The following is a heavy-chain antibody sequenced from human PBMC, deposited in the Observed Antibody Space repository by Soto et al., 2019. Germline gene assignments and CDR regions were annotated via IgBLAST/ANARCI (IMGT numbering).Heavy chain of an antibody. D-gene: IGHD1-20*01. CDR3: ASFQRLEYNWNEYYFDY. CDR2: MNPNSGNT. Sequence: ASVKVSCKASGYTFTSYEIIWVRQATGQGLEWMGWMNPNSGNTGYAQKFQGRVTMTRNTSISTAYMELSSLRSEDTAVYYCASFQRLEYNWNEYYFDYWGQGTLVTASS. V-gene: IGHV1-8*01. CDR1: GYTFTSYE. J-gene: IGHJ4*02.